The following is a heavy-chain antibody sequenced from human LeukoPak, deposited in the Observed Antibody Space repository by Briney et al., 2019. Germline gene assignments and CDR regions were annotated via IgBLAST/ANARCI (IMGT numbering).Heavy chain of an antibody. D-gene: IGHD3-10*01. CDR1: GYTFTSYD. Sequence: ASVKVSCKASGYTFTSYDINWVRQATGQGLEWMGWMNPNSGNTGYAQKFQGRVTMTRNTSISTAYMELSSLRSEDTAVYYCARDHMVRGVIRDWGQGTLVTVSS. CDR3: ARDHMVRGVIRD. J-gene: IGHJ4*02. CDR2: MNPNSGNT. V-gene: IGHV1-8*01.